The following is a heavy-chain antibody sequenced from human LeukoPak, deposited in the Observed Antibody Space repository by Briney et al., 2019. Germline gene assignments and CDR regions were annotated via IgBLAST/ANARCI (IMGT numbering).Heavy chain of an antibody. Sequence: PSETLSLTCTVSGGSLSSGSYYWNWLRQPAGRGLEWIGRIYTSAITNFNPSLKSRVTISVDTSKNQISLKLSSVTAADTAVYYCARSSGYYRGIDDWGQGTLVTVSS. CDR2: IYTSAIT. V-gene: IGHV4-61*02. CDR1: GGSLSSGSYY. CDR3: ARSSGYYRGIDD. D-gene: IGHD3-22*01. J-gene: IGHJ4*02.